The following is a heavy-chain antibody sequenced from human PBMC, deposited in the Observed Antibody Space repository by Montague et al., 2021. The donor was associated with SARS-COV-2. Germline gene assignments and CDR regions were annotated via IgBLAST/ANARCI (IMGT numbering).Heavy chain of an antibody. CDR3: AKAGSTSCYVRCGWFDP. D-gene: IGHD2-2*01. J-gene: IGHJ5*02. CDR2: ISWNSGSI. V-gene: IGHV3-9*01. Sequence: SLRLSCAASGFTFDDCAMHWVRQASGKGLEWVSGISWNSGSIGYADSVKGRFTISRDNAKNSLYLQMNSLRAEDTALYYCAKAGSTSCYVRCGWFDPWGQGTLVTVSS. CDR1: GFTFDDCA.